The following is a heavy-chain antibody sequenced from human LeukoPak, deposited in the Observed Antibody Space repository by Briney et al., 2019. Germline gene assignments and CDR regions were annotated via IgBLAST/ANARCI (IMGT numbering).Heavy chain of an antibody. CDR3: VRRGSLYSSSWYFDS. V-gene: IGHV4-30-2*01. CDR2: IYYSGNT. D-gene: IGHD6-13*01. CDR1: GGSIRSGDYS. Sequence: PSQTLSLTCAVSGGSIRSGDYSWSWVRLPSGKGLEWIGNIYYSGNTYYNPSLKSRVTISVDRSINTAYLEWSSLKASDTTIYYCVRRGSLYSSSWYFDSWGQGTLVTVSS. J-gene: IGHJ4*02.